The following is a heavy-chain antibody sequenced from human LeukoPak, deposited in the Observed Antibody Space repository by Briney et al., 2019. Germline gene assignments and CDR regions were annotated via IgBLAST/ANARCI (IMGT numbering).Heavy chain of an antibody. V-gene: IGHV3-21*01. Sequence: SLXXXCXASGFTFSSYAMSWVRQAPGKGLEWVSSISSSSSYIYSADSVKGRFTISRDDAKNSLYMQMNSLRAEDTGVYYCXXXXXXXXXAAXSXXFDPWGQGXLVTVSS. CDR1: GFTFSSYA. J-gene: IGHJ5*02. CDR3: XXXXXXXXXAAXSXXFDP. CDR2: ISSSSSYI. D-gene: IGHD6-13*01.